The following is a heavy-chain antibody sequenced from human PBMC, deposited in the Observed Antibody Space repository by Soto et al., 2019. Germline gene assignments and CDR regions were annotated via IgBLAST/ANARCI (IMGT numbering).Heavy chain of an antibody. V-gene: IGHV1-3*01. CDR1: GYTFTSYA. D-gene: IGHD2-15*01. CDR2: INAGNGNT. J-gene: IGHJ4*02. Sequence: GASVKVSCKASGYTFTSYAMHWVRQAPGQRLEWIGWINAGNGNTKYSQKFQGRVTITRDTSASTAYMELSSLRSEDTDVYDCARISHWRGGGVLCYWGQGTLVTVS. CDR3: ARISHWRGGGVLCY.